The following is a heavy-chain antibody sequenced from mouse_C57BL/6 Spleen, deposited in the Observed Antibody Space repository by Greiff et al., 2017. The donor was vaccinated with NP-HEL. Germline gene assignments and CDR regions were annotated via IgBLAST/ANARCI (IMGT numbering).Heavy chain of an antibody. J-gene: IGHJ1*03. V-gene: IGHV5-16*01. CDR3: ARDKYYGSSLWYFDV. CDR2: INYDGSST. D-gene: IGHD1-1*01. Sequence: EVKLVESEGGLVQPGSSMKLSCTASGFTFSDYYMAWVRQVPEKGLEWVANINYDGSSTYYLDSLKSRFIISRDNAKNILYLQMSSLKSEDTATYYCARDKYYGSSLWYFDVWGTGTTVTVSS. CDR1: GFTFSDYY.